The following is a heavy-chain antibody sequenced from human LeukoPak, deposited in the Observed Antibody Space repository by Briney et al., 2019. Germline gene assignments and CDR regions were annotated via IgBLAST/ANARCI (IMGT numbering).Heavy chain of an antibody. J-gene: IGHJ4*02. CDR3: ARTLLRYFDWLLTPYFDY. CDR2: ISSSSSYI. D-gene: IGHD3-9*01. CDR1: GFTFSSYS. Sequence: TGGSLRLSCAASGFTFSSYSMNWVRQAPGKGLGWVSSISSSSSYIYYADSVKGRFTISRDNAKNSLYLQMNSLRAEDTAVYYCARTLLRYFDWLLTPYFDYWGQGTLVTVSS. V-gene: IGHV3-21*01.